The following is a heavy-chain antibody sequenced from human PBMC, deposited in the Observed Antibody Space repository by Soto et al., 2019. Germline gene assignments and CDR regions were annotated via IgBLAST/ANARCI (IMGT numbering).Heavy chain of an antibody. Sequence: PGGSLRLSCAASGFTFSSYEMNWVRQAPGKGLEWVSHISSSGSPIYYADSVKGRFTISRDNAKNSLYLQMNSLRAEDTAVYYCARDDYGDYAGYFDYWGQGTLVTVSS. CDR3: ARDDYGDYAGYFDY. J-gene: IGHJ4*02. CDR1: GFTFSSYE. D-gene: IGHD4-17*01. CDR2: ISSSGSPI. V-gene: IGHV3-48*03.